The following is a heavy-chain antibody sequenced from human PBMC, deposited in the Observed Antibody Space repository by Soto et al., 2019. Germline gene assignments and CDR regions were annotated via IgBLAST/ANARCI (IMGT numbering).Heavy chain of an antibody. Sequence: QVQLVQSGAEVKKPGSSVKVSCKASGGTFSSYTISWVRQAPGQGLEWMGRIIPILGIANYAQKFQGRVTITADKSTSTAYMELSSMRSEDTAVYYCARATVTPQPRDYWGQGTLVTVSS. CDR1: GGTFSSYT. V-gene: IGHV1-69*02. CDR2: IIPILGIA. J-gene: IGHJ4*02. CDR3: ARATVTPQPRDY. D-gene: IGHD4-17*01.